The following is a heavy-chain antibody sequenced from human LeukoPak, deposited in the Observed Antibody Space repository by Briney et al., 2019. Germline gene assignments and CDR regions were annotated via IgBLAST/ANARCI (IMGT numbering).Heavy chain of an antibody. J-gene: IGHJ5*02. V-gene: IGHV1-2*02. CDR2: INPNTGGT. D-gene: IGHD3-22*01. CDR3: AREPDSGGYYGLFDP. CDR1: GYTFTDYY. Sequence: ASVKVSCKTTGYTFTDYYMHWVRQAPGQGLEWMGWINPNTGGTNYAQKFQGRVTMTRDTSISTAYMELSRLTSDDTAVYYCAREPDSGGYYGLFDPWGQGTLVTVSS.